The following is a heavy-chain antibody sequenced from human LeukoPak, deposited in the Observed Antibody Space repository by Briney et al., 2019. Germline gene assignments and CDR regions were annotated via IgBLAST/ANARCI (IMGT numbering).Heavy chain of an antibody. J-gene: IGHJ4*02. CDR3: ARRKAARPRDYYFDY. CDR1: GGSVSSDIYY. V-gene: IGHV4-61*01. D-gene: IGHD6-6*01. CDR2: IYDSGST. Sequence: SETLSLTCTVSGGSVSSDIYYWTWIRQPPGKGLEGIGYIYDSGSTNYNPSLKSRVTVSVDTSKNQFSLKLSSVTAADTAVYYCARRKAARPRDYYFDYWGQGTLVTVSS.